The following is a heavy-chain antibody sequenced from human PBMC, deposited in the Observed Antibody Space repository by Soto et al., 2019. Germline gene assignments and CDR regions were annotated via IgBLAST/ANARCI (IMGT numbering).Heavy chain of an antibody. Sequence: QVHLVESGGGVVQPGTSLRLSCAASKFTFSSFAMHWVRLTPVKGLEWVATISYDGSKQYYADSVKGRFTISRDNSKNTLYLQMNSLGGYETAFYYCAKEGGSRSGPYTFHDPWGQGTLVTVSS. CDR2: ISYDGSKQ. V-gene: IGHV3-30-3*02. CDR1: KFTFSSFA. CDR3: AKEGGSRSGPYTFHDP. J-gene: IGHJ5*02. D-gene: IGHD3-3*01.